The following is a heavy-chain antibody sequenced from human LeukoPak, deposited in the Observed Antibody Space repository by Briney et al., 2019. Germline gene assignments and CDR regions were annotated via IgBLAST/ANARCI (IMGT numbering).Heavy chain of an antibody. J-gene: IGHJ6*03. CDR2: ITPIFGTA. V-gene: IGHV1-69*06. CDR1: GGTFSSYA. D-gene: IGHD3-3*01. CDR3: ARARSSIFGVVIPPLDYYYYYMDV. Sequence: SVKVSCKASGGTFSSYAISWVRQAPGQGLEWMGGITPIFGTANYAQKFQGRVTITADKSTSTAYMELSSLGSEDTAVYYCARARSSIFGVVIPPLDYYYYYMDVWGKGTTVTVSS.